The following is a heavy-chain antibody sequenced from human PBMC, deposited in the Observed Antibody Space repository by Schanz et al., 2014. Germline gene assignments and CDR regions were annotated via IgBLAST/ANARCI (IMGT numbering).Heavy chain of an antibody. CDR2: LSEGGGGT. D-gene: IGHD3-10*01. CDR1: GFTLSNYA. V-gene: IGHV3-23*01. Sequence: EMQLLESGGGLAQPGGSLRLSCAASGFTLSNYAMSWVRQAPGKGLEWVSALSEGGGGTHYADSVRGRFTISSDSSKNTLYLQMNSLRAEDTAVYYCAKGRFGELSAFDIWGQGTIVTVSS. J-gene: IGHJ3*02. CDR3: AKGRFGELSAFDI.